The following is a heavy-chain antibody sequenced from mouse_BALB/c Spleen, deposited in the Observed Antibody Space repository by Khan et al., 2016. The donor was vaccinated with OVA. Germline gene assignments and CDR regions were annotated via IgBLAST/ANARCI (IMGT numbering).Heavy chain of an antibody. CDR1: GYTFTSYT. V-gene: IGHV1-4*01. J-gene: IGHJ3*01. CDR3: VGGGAYYRNDGLFAY. CDR2: INPSNGYT. D-gene: IGHD2-14*01. Sequence: QMQLEESGAELARPGASVKMSCKASGYTFTSYTIHWIKLRPGQGLEWIGYINPSNGYTNYNQKFKDKATLTADKSSTTDYMQLSSLTSDDSAVYNCVGGGAYYRNDGLFAYWGRGTLVTVAA.